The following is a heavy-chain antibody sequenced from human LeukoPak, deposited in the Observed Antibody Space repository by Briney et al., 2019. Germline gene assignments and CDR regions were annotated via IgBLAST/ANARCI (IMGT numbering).Heavy chain of an antibody. J-gene: IGHJ3*01. CDR3: ARVPPADDAFDL. CDR1: GGSFSGYY. Sequence: PSETLSLTCAVYGGSFSGYYWSWIRQPPGKGLEWIGEINHSGSTNYNPSLKSRVTISVDTSKNQFSLKLSSVTAADTAVYYCARVPPADDAFDLWGQGTMVTVSS. V-gene: IGHV4-34*01. CDR2: INHSGST.